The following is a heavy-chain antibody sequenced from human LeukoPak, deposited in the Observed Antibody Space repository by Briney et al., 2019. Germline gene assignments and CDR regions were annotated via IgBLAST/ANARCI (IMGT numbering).Heavy chain of an antibody. CDR3: AKFLPTHIVVANYYFDY. CDR1: GFTFSSYA. J-gene: IGHJ4*02. CDR2: ISGSGGST. D-gene: IGHD2-21*01. V-gene: IGHV3-23*01. Sequence: PGGSLRLSCAASGFTFSSYAMSWVRQAPGKGLEWVSAISGSGGSTYYADSVKGRFTISRDNSKNTLYLQMNSLGAEDTAVYYCAKFLPTHIVVANYYFDYWGQGTLVTVSS.